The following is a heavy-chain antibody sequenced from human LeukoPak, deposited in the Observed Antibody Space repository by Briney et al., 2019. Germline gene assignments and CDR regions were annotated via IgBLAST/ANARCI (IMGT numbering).Heavy chain of an antibody. J-gene: IGHJ6*03. D-gene: IGHD6-13*01. CDR2: LYTSGNT. CDR1: GGSISSDY. Sequence: SETLSLTCTVSGGSISSDYWSWIRQPAGKGLEWIGRLYTSGNTKYNPSLKSRVTISVDTSKNQFSLRLNSVSAADTAVYYCARDLASSSWYGFYYYYMDVWGKGTTVTISS. V-gene: IGHV4-4*07. CDR3: ARDLASSSWYGFYYYYMDV.